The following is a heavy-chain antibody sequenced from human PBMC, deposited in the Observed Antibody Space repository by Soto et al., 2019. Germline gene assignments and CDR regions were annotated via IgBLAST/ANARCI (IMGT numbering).Heavy chain of an antibody. V-gene: IGHV4-59*08. CDR3: ARRGRAAAAGXFAP. CDR2: SYYGGRT. J-gene: IGHJ5*02. D-gene: IGHD6-13*01. Sequence: SETLSLTCSLSGGSISTHYWSWIRQSPGKGLEWIGYSYYGGRTNYNPSLKSRVTISVDTSKNQFSLNLTSVTAADTAVYYCARRGRAAAAGXFAPWGPGTLVTVSS. CDR1: GGSISTHY.